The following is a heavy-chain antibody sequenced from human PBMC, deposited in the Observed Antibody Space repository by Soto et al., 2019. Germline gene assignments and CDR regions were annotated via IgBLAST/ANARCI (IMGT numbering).Heavy chain of an antibody. J-gene: IGHJ4*02. CDR1: GDTFTFHS. CDR3: ARSYGSGYRAFDY. CDR2: INPILSMS. D-gene: IGHD3-10*01. V-gene: IGHV1-69*02. Sequence: QVQLVQSGAEVKKPGSSVRVSCKASGDTFTFHSINWVRQAPGLGLEWMGRINPILSMSNYAQRFQGRVTXTXDXXTSTAYMELSSLRSEDTAMYYCARSYGSGYRAFDYWGQGALVTVSS.